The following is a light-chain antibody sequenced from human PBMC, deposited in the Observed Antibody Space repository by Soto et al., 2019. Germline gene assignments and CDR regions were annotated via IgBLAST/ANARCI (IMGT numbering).Light chain of an antibody. V-gene: IGKV1-39*01. CDR3: QQSYTMPLT. CDR1: QTITSY. Sequence: DIQMTQSPSSLSVSVGDRVTITCRASQTITSYLNWYQQKPGKAPKLLIYATSSLQSGVPSMFSGRGSGTNFTLTINSLQPEDFATYYCQQSYTMPLTFGGGSKVEIK. CDR2: ATS. J-gene: IGKJ4*01.